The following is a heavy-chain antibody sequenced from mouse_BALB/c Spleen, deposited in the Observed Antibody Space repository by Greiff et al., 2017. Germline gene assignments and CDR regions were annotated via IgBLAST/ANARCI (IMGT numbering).Heavy chain of an antibody. V-gene: IGHV3-2*02. CDR3: ARKGGYGRYFDY. CDR1: GYSITSDYA. CDR2: ISYSGST. J-gene: IGHJ2*01. D-gene: IGHD1-1*01. Sequence: EVQLQESGPGLVKPSQSLSLTCTVTGYSITSDYAWNWIRQFPGNKLEWMGYISYSGSTSYNPSLKSRISITRDTSKNQFFLQLNSVTTEDTATYYCARKGGYGRYFDYWGQGTTLTVSS.